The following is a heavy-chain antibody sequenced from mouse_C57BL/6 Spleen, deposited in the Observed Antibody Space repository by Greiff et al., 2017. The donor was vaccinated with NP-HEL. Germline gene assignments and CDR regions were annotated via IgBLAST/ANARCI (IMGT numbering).Heavy chain of an antibody. J-gene: IGHJ2*01. CDR3: TRGMGTDYFDY. CDR2: ISSGGDYI. CDR1: GFTFSSYA. Sequence: EVKLVESGEGLVKPGGSLKLSCAASGFTFSSYAMSWVRQTPEQRLEWVAYISSGGDYIYYADTVKGRFTISRDNARNTLYLQMSSLKSEDTAMYYCTRGMGTDYFDYWGQGTTLTVSS. V-gene: IGHV5-9-1*02. D-gene: IGHD2-14*01.